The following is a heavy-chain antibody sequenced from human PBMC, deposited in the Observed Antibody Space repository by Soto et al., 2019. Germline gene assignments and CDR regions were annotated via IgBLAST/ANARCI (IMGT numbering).Heavy chain of an antibody. CDR1: GGSISSGDYY. D-gene: IGHD2-2*01. V-gene: IGHV4-30-4*01. CDR3: ARAAGYCSSTSCYGPYYYYYGMDV. CDR2: IYFSGTT. J-gene: IGHJ6*02. Sequence: SETLSLTCTVSGGSISSGDYYWSWIRQHPGKGLEWIGTIYFSGTTYYNPSLKSRVTISVDTSKNQFSLNLSSVTAADTAVYYCARAAGYCSSTSCYGPYYYYYGMDVWGQGTTVTVSS.